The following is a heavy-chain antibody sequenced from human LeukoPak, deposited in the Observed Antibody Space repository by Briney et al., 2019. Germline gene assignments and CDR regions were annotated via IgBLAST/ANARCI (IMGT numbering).Heavy chain of an antibody. J-gene: IGHJ4*02. CDR2: IYTSGST. Sequence: PSETLSLTCTDSGGSMRSYYWSWIRQPAGKGLEWIGRIYTSGSTNYNPSLKSRVTMSVDTSKNQFSLKLSSVTAADTAVYYCAREVRQQDDYFDYWGQGTLVTVSS. CDR1: GGSMRSYY. V-gene: IGHV4-4*07. D-gene: IGHD3-10*01. CDR3: AREVRQQDDYFDY.